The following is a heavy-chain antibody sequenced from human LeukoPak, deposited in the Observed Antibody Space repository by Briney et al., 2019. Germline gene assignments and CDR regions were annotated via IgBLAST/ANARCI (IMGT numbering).Heavy chain of an antibody. CDR2: FDPEDGET. CDR3: ATRYSGSYLGSYYMDV. CDR1: GYTLTELS. D-gene: IGHD1-26*01. J-gene: IGHJ6*03. V-gene: IGHV1-24*01. Sequence: ASVKVSCKVSGYTLTELSMHWVRQAPGKGLERMGGFDPEDGETIYAQKFQGRVTMTEDTSTDTAYMELSSLRSEDTAVYYCATRYSGSYLGSYYMDVWGKGTTVTVSS.